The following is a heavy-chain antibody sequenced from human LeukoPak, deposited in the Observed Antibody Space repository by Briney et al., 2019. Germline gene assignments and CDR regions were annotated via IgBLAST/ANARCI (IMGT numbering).Heavy chain of an antibody. CDR3: ARETGDDAFDI. CDR2: ISSSGSTI. Sequence: GGSLRLSCAASGFTFSSYEMNWVRQAPGKGLEWVSYISSSGSTIYYADSVKGRFTISRDNSKKPLYLQMNSLRAEDTAVYYCARETGDDAFDIWGQGTMVTVSS. V-gene: IGHV3-48*03. CDR1: GFTFSSYE. D-gene: IGHD7-27*01. J-gene: IGHJ3*02.